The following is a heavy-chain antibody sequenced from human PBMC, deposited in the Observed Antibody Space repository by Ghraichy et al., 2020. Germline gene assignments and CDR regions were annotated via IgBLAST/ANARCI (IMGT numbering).Heavy chain of an antibody. CDR3: ARAPHPLRSSGNWFDP. V-gene: IGHV4-30-4*01. Sequence: SETLSLTCTVSGGSISSGDYYWSWIRQPPGKGLEWIGYIYYSGSTYYNPSLKSRVTISVDTSKNQFSLKLSSVTAADTAVYYCARAPHPLRSSGNWFDPWGQGTLVTVSS. D-gene: IGHD1-26*01. CDR2: IYYSGST. J-gene: IGHJ5*02. CDR1: GGSISSGDYY.